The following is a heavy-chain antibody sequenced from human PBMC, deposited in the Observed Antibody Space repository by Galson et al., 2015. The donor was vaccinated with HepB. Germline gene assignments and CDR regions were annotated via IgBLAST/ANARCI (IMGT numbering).Heavy chain of an antibody. CDR3: AHRPLTFRYDAGGYWNYFDA. CDR2: IYWDDDK. Sequence: PALVKPTQTLTLTCTFSGFSLSTSGVGVGWIRQPPGRALEWLGIIYWDDDKHYSPTLKNRVAITKDTSKNLVVLTMTNMDPIDTGTYFCAHRPLTFRYDAGGYWNYFDAWGPGMLVTVSS. J-gene: IGHJ4*02. V-gene: IGHV2-5*02. CDR1: GFSLSTSGVG. D-gene: IGHD3-22*01.